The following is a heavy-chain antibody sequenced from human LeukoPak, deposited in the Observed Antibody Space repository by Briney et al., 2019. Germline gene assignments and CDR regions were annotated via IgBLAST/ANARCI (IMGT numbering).Heavy chain of an antibody. CDR1: GGSISSNNYY. D-gene: IGHD1-26*01. J-gene: IGHJ4*02. CDR3: VREAFKVGARPYYFDY. V-gene: IGHV4-39*07. Sequence: KPSETLSLTCTVSGGSISSNNYYWVWLRQPPGTGLEWIGSINHSGTTYYDLSLESRVTISVDTSKNQFSLKLNSVTAADTAVYYCVREAFKVGARPYYFDYWGQGTLVTVSS. CDR2: INHSGTT.